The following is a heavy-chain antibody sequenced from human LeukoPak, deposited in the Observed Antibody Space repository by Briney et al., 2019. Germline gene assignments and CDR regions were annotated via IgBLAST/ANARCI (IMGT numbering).Heavy chain of an antibody. CDR3: ATNGDYYDSSGYFDAFDI. D-gene: IGHD3-22*01. J-gene: IGHJ3*02. CDR1: RFTFSSYE. Sequence: GGSLRLSCAASRFTFSSYEMNWVRQAPGKGLEWVSYISSSGSSIYYADSVKGRLTISRDNAKNSLYLQMNSLGAEDTAVYYCATNGDYYDSSGYFDAFDIWGQGTMVTVSS. V-gene: IGHV3-48*03. CDR2: ISSSGSSI.